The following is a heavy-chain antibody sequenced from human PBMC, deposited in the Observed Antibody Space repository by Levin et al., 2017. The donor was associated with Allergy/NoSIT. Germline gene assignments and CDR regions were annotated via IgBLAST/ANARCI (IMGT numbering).Heavy chain of an antibody. J-gene: IGHJ3*02. Sequence: KVSCKTSGYRFNSDWIAWVRQLPGKGLEWMGFIYPGDSDTRYSPSFQGQVTISVDKSITTAYLQWSSLQASDTAIYYCARQGCNDSTCFVSDPFGIWGRGTMVTVSS. V-gene: IGHV5-51*01. D-gene: IGHD2-2*01. CDR2: IYPGDSDT. CDR1: GYRFNSDW. CDR3: ARQGCNDSTCFVSDPFGI.